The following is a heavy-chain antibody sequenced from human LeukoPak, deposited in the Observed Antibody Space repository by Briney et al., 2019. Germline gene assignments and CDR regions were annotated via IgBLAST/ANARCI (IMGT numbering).Heavy chain of an antibody. CDR1: GFTFSSYG. CDR2: IRYDGSNK. J-gene: IGHJ4*02. V-gene: IGHV3-30*02. D-gene: IGHD3-22*01. CDR3: ANDDIGDYYDSSGYPH. Sequence: GGSLRLSCAASGFTFSSYGMHWVRQAPGKGLEWVAFIRYDGSNKYYADSVKGRFTISRDNSKNTLYLQMNSLRAEDTAVYYCANDDIGDYYDSSGYPHWGQGTLVTVSS.